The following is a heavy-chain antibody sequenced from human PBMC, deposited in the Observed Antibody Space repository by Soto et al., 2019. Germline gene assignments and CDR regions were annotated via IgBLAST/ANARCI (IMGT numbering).Heavy chain of an antibody. CDR3: PRETTREESNRYFHDI. Sequence: QEQLVESGGGVAQTRTSLRPSCAASGFTFSDYAFHWLRQAPVKGLELVALLSYDGSNNYYAASVKGRVSVSRDNSKNTLDMQLNSLRPEETAMYYCPRETTREESNRYFHDICGQSQMVTVSS. D-gene: IGHD3-9*01. CDR2: LSYDGSNN. CDR1: GFTFSDYA. J-gene: IGHJ3*02. V-gene: IGHV3-30-3*01.